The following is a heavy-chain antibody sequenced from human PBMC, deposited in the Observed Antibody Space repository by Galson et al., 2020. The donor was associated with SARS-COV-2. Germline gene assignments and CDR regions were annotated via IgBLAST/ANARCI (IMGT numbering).Heavy chain of an antibody. J-gene: IGHJ3*02. CDR3: VRSTEPDYCDSSGYCYGPPEDI. CDR2: ISYDGSNK. Sequence: GESLKISCVASGITFSPYAMHWVRQAPGKGLEWVAVISYDGSNKYYADSVKGRFSISRDNSQKTLSLQMNSLRLDDTAVYYCVRSTEPDYCDSSGYCYGPPEDIWGQGTMVTVSS. D-gene: IGHD3-22*01. CDR1: GITFSPYA. V-gene: IGHV3-30*04.